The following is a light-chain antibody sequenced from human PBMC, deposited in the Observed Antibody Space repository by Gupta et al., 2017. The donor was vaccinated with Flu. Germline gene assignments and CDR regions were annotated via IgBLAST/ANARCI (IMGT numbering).Light chain of an antibody. Sequence: IVRTQAPDSLVVSLGESATINCKSSQSVLHSSINRNYLAWYQHKPGQSPKLLIYWASTRQSGVPDRFSGSGSGTDFTLTISGLQAEDVAVYYCQQYYTTPTFGQGTKLEIK. CDR1: QSVLHSSINRNY. V-gene: IGKV4-1*01. CDR3: QQYYTTPT. CDR2: WAS. J-gene: IGKJ2*01.